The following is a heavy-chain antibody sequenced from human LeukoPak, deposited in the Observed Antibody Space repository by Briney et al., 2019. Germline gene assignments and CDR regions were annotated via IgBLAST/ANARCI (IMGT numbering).Heavy chain of an antibody. CDR1: GYCISSGYY. D-gene: IGHD3-16*02. CDR2: IYHSGST. J-gene: IGHJ4*02. V-gene: IGHV4-38-2*02. CDR3: ARDIPSMITFGGVIVKDY. Sequence: SETLSLTCTVSGYCISSGYYWGWIRQPPGKGLEWIGSIYHSGSTYYNPSLKSRVTISVDTSKNQFSLKLSSVTAADTAVYYCARDIPSMITFGGVIVKDYWGQGTLVTVSS.